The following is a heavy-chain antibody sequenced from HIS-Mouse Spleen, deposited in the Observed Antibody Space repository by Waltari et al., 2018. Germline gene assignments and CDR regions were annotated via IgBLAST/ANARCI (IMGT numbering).Heavy chain of an antibody. Sequence: QLQLQESGPGLVKPPETLSLTCTVSGAPISSSSYYWGWIRQPPGKGLEWIGSIYYSGRTYYNPSLKSRVTISVDTSKNQFSLKLSSVTAADTAVYYCAREIPYSSSWYDWYFDLWGRGTLVTVSS. CDR2: IYYSGRT. D-gene: IGHD6-13*01. J-gene: IGHJ2*01. CDR3: AREIPYSSSWYDWYFDL. CDR1: GAPISSSSYY. V-gene: IGHV4-39*07.